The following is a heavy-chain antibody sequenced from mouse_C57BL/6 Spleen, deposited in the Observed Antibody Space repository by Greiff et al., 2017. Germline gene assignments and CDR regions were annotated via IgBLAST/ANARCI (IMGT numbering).Heavy chain of an antibody. V-gene: IGHV1-80*01. CDR2: IDPGDGDT. Sequence: QVQLQQSGAELVKPGASVKISCKASGYAFSSYWMNWVKQRPGKGLEWIGQIDPGDGDTNYNGKFKGKATLTADKSSSTAYMQLSSLTSEDSAVYFCATGYYGSFLYYGVWGTGATVTAST. CDR1: GYAFSSYW. D-gene: IGHD1-1*01. J-gene: IGHJ1*03. CDR3: ATGYYGSFLYYGV.